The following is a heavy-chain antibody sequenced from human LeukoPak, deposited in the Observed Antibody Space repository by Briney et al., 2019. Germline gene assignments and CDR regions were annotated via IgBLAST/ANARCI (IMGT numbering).Heavy chain of an antibody. J-gene: IGHJ4*02. Sequence: PGRSLRLSCAASGFTFSNYAMHWFRQAPGKGLEWVAVISYDGSNTYYGDSVKGRFTISRDNSKNTLYLQMNSLRAEDTAVYYCAPDKSSDSSGYYFDYWGQGTLVTVSS. CDR3: APDKSSDSSGYYFDY. V-gene: IGHV3-30-3*01. CDR1: GFTFSNYA. CDR2: ISYDGSNT. D-gene: IGHD3-22*01.